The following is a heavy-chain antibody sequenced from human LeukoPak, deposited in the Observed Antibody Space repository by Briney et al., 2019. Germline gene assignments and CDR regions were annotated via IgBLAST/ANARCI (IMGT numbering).Heavy chain of an antibody. Sequence: GGSLRLSCAASGFTFSSYEMNWVRQAPGKGLEWVSYISSSGSTIYYADSVKGRFTISRDNAKNSLSLQMTSLRAEDTAVYYCARSGIAARPGIGYWGQGTLVTVSS. CDR1: GFTFSSYE. D-gene: IGHD6-6*01. V-gene: IGHV3-48*03. CDR2: ISSSGSTI. CDR3: ARSGIAARPGIGY. J-gene: IGHJ4*02.